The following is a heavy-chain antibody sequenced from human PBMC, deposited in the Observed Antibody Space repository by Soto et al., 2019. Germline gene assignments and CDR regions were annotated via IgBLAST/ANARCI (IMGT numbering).Heavy chain of an antibody. CDR1: GYTFTNYY. J-gene: IGHJ6*02. CDR3: VREWLLLNDPPDQYYGLDV. D-gene: IGHD5-12*01. Sequence: QVQLVQSGAEVKKPGASVKVSCRSSGYTFTNYYMHWVRQAPGQELEWMGIIHPMVGSTSYAKKFESSVTLTRYTSKITVYLELTSLISDDTAVYSCVREWLLLNDPPDQYYGLDVWVHGTEVIVS. V-gene: IGHV1-46*01. CDR2: IHPMVGST.